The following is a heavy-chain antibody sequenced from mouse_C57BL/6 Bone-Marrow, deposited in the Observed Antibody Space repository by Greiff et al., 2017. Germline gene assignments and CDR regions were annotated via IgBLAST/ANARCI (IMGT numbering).Heavy chain of an antibody. CDR2: ISSGGSYT. V-gene: IGHV5-6*01. CDR1: GFTFSSYG. CDR3: ARQGAMDY. Sequence: EVQGVESGGDLVKPGGSLKLSCAASGFTFSSYGMSWVRQTPDKRLEWVATISSGGSYTYYPDSVKGRFTISRDNAKNTLYLQMSILKSEDTAMYYCARQGAMDYWGQGTSVTVSS. J-gene: IGHJ4*01.